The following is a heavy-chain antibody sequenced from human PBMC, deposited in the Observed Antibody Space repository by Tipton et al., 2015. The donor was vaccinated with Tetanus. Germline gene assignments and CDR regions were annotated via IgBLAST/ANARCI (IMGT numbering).Heavy chain of an antibody. V-gene: IGHV4-39*01. CDR2: INYSGST. J-gene: IGHJ4*02. Sequence: TLSLTCTVSGGSISSSSYYWGWIRQPPGKGLEWIGTINYSGSTYYNPSLKSRVTISVDTSKNQFSLKLSSVSAADTEVYYCARRTGGRYCALFDNWGQGTLIAVSS. D-gene: IGHD1-26*01. CDR3: ARRTGGRYCALFDN. CDR1: GGSISSSSYY.